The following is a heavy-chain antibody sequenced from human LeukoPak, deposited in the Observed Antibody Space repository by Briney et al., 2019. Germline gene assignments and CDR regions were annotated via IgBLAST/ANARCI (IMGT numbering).Heavy chain of an antibody. V-gene: IGHV3-48*04. Sequence: GGSLRLSCAASGFTFSSYSMNWVRQAPGKGLEWVSYISSSSSTIYYADSVKGRFTISRDNAKNSLYLQMNSLRAEDTALYYCAKDISREEPEAFDIWGQGTMVTVSS. CDR3: AKDISREEPEAFDI. CDR1: GFTFSSYS. D-gene: IGHD1-14*01. J-gene: IGHJ3*02. CDR2: ISSSSSTI.